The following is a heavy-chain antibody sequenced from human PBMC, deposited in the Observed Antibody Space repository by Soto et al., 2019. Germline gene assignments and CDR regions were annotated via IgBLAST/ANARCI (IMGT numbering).Heavy chain of an antibody. CDR2: INHSGST. Sequence: SETLSLTCAVYGGSFSGYYWSWIRQPPGKGLEWIGEINHSGSTNYNPSLKSRVTISVDTSKNQFSLKLSSVTAADTAVYYCARDRATMVRGVIPRWFDPWGQGTLVTVLL. V-gene: IGHV4-34*01. D-gene: IGHD3-10*01. J-gene: IGHJ5*02. CDR1: GGSFSGYY. CDR3: ARDRATMVRGVIPRWFDP.